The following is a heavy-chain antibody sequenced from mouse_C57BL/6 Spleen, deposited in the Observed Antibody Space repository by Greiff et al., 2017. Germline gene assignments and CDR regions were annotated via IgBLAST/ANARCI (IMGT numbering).Heavy chain of an antibody. CDR3: TTVGGYAVDY. V-gene: IGHV14-1*01. Sequence: VQLQQPGAELVRPGASVKLSCTASGYNIKDYYMHWVKQRPEQGLEWIGRIDPEDGDTDYTQKFQGKATMTADTSSNTAYLQLSSLTSEDTAVSDYTTVGGYAVDYWGQGTSVTVSS. CDR2: IDPEDGDT. CDR1: GYNIKDYY. J-gene: IGHJ4*01.